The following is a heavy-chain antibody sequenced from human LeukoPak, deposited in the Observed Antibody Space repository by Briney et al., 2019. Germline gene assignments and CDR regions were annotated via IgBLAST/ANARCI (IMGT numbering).Heavy chain of an antibody. Sequence: VASVKVSCKASGYTFTSYGISWVRQAPGQGLEWMGWISAYNGNTNYAQKLQGRVTMTTDTSTSTAYMELRSLRSEDTAVYYCARASKGTYYDFWSGYFDYWGQGTLVTVSS. CDR2: ISAYNGNT. D-gene: IGHD3-3*01. CDR3: ARASKGTYYDFWSGYFDY. CDR1: GYTFTSYG. J-gene: IGHJ4*02. V-gene: IGHV1-18*01.